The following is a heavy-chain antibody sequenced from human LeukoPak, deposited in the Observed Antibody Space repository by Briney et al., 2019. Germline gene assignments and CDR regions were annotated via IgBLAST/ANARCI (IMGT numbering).Heavy chain of an antibody. Sequence: SETLSLTCAVYGGSFSGYYWSWIRQPPGKGLEWIGGINHSGSTNYNPSLKSRVTISVDTSKNQFSLKLSSVTAADTAVYYCARVTITMVRGVRAPRHNWFDPWGQGTLVTVSS. CDR1: GGSFSGYY. V-gene: IGHV4-34*01. D-gene: IGHD3-10*01. CDR2: INHSGST. CDR3: ARVTITMVRGVRAPRHNWFDP. J-gene: IGHJ5*02.